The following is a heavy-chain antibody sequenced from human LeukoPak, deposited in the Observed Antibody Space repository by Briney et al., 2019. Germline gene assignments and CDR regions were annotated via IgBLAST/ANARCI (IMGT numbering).Heavy chain of an antibody. CDR1: GYTFTSYG. V-gene: IGHV1-18*01. CDR2: ISAYNGNT. Sequence: ASVKVSCKASGYTFTSYGISWVRQAPGQGLEWTGWISAYNGNTNYAQKLQGRVTMTTDTSTSTAYMELRSLRSDDTAVYYCARDRLLHYYGSGSSNWFDPWGQGTLVTVSS. D-gene: IGHD3-10*01. CDR3: ARDRLLHYYGSGSSNWFDP. J-gene: IGHJ5*02.